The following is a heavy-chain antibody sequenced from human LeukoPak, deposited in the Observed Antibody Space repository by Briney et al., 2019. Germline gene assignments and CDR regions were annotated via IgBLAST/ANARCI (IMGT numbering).Heavy chain of an antibody. D-gene: IGHD5-12*01. Sequence: SETLSLTCTVSGASISSHYWSWIRQPPGKGLEWIGYIYDSGTTNYNPSLKSRVTISVDTSKKQLSLKLSSVTAADTAVYYCARLLYGGYTYYCWGQGILVTVSS. CDR2: IYDSGTT. CDR1: GASISSHY. V-gene: IGHV4-59*08. CDR3: ARLLYGGYTYYC. J-gene: IGHJ4*01.